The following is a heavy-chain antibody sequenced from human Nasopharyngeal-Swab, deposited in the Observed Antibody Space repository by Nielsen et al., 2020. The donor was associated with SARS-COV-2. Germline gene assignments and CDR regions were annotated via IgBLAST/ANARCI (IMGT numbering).Heavy chain of an antibody. V-gene: IGHV3-23*01. D-gene: IGHD6-6*01. CDR3: AKDIAAYISGNWFDP. CDR1: GFTFSSYA. Sequence: GGSLRLSCAASGFTFSSYAMSWVRQAPGKGLERVSAISGSGGSTYYADSVKGRFTISRDNSKNTLYLQMNSLRAEDTAVYYCAKDIAAYISGNWFDPWGQGTLVTVSS. CDR2: ISGSGGST. J-gene: IGHJ5*02.